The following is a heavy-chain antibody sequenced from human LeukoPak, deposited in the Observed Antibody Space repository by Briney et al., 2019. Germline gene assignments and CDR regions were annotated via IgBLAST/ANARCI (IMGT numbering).Heavy chain of an antibody. V-gene: IGHV4-34*01. D-gene: IGHD1-1*01. CDR2: INHSGST. Sequence: SETLSLTCAVYGGSFSGYYWSWIRQPPGKGLEWIGEINHSGSTNYNPSLKSRVTISVDTSKNQFSLKLSSVTAADTAVYYCARGDPNEKYYFDYWGQGTLVTVSS. CDR1: GGSFSGYY. CDR3: ARGDPNEKYYFDY. J-gene: IGHJ4*02.